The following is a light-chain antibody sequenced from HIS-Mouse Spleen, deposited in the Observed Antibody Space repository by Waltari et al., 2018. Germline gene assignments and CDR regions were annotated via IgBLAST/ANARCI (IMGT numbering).Light chain of an antibody. CDR2: DVS. J-gene: IGLJ2*01. CDR3: SSYTSSSTLV. CDR1: SSYGGGYNY. V-gene: IGLV2-14*03. Sequence: QSALTQPASVSGSPGPSITISCPGTSSYGGGYNYVRRYQQHPGKAPKLMIYDVSNRPSGVSNRFSGSKSGNTASLTISGLQAEDEADYYCSSYTSSSTLVFGGGTKLTVL.